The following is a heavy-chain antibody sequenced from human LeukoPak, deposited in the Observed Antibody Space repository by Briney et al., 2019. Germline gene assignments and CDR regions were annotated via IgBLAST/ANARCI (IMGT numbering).Heavy chain of an antibody. Sequence: ASVKVSCKASGYTFTSYYMHWVRQAPGQGLEWMGIISPSGGSTSYAQKFQGRVTMTRDTSTSTVYMELSSLRSEDTAVYYCAGEYSGSYAFDYWGQGTLVTVSS. V-gene: IGHV1-46*01. CDR2: ISPSGGST. CDR3: AGEYSGSYAFDY. J-gene: IGHJ4*02. CDR1: GYTFTSYY. D-gene: IGHD1-26*01.